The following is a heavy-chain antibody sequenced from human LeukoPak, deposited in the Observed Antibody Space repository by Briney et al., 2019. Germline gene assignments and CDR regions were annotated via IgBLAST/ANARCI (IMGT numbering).Heavy chain of an antibody. CDR1: GYTFTGYY. J-gene: IGHJ3*02. Sequence: ASVKVSCKASGYTFTGYYMHWVRQAPGQGLEWMGWINPNSGGTNYAQKFQGRVTMTRDTSISTAYMELRSLRSDDTAVYYCAREAYSSSWPHDAFDIWGQGTMVTVSS. V-gene: IGHV1-2*02. CDR2: INPNSGGT. CDR3: AREAYSSSWPHDAFDI. D-gene: IGHD6-13*01.